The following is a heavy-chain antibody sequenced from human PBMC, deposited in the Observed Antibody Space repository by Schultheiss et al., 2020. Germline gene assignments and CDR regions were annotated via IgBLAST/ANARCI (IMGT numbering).Heavy chain of an antibody. Sequence: ASVKVSCKASGYTFTSYGISWVRQAPGQGLEWMGWISAYNGNTNYAQKFQGRVTITRDTSASTAYMELSSLRSEDTAVYYCARSLAVTTAGWFDPWGQGTLVTVSS. CDR2: ISAYNGNT. CDR3: ARSLAVTTAGWFDP. CDR1: GYTFTSYG. J-gene: IGHJ5*02. V-gene: IGHV1-18*01. D-gene: IGHD4-17*01.